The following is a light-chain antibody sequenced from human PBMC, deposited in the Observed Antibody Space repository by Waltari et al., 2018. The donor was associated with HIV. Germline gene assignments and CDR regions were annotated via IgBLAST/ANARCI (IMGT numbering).Light chain of an antibody. V-gene: IGKV1-33*01. J-gene: IGKJ4*01. CDR1: QHINNS. CDR2: DAS. CDR3: QQYNNWPS. Sequence: DIQMTQSPSSLSASVGDRVTVTCQASQHINNSLNWYQQKPGKAPKLLIYDASTRATGIPARFSGSGSGTEFTLTISSLQSEDFAVYYCQQYNNWPSFGGGTKVEIK.